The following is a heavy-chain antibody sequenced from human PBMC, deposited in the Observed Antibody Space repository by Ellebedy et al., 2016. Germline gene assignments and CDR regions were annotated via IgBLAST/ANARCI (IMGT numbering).Heavy chain of an antibody. J-gene: IGHJ4*02. CDR3: ASSLLPAAHTLKDY. CDR2: IYHSGST. CDR1: GGSISSGGYY. D-gene: IGHD2-15*01. Sequence: SETLSLXXTVSGGSISSGGYYWSWIRQHPGKGLEWIGSIYHSGSTYYNPSLKSRGTISVDTSKNQFSLKLSSVTAADTAVYYCASSLLPAAHTLKDYWGQGTLVTVSS. V-gene: IGHV4-39*07.